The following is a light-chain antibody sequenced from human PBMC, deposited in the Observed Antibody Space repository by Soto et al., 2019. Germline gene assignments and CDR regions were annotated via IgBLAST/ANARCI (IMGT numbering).Light chain of an antibody. CDR1: SSNIGAGYD. V-gene: IGLV1-40*01. CDR2: GNS. CDR3: QSYDGSRSGSVV. Sequence: QAVVTQQPSVSGAPGQRVTISCTGSSSNIGAGYDVHWYQQLPGTAPKLLIYGNSNRPSGVPDRFSGSKSGTSASLAITGLQAEDEADYYCQSYDGSRSGSVVFGGGTKLTVL. J-gene: IGLJ2*01.